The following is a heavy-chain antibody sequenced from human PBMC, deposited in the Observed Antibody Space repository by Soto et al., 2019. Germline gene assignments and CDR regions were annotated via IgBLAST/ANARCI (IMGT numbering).Heavy chain of an antibody. V-gene: IGHV3-64D*06. CDR3: VKGEYYYDTTGYYSFDH. J-gene: IGHJ4*02. Sequence: PGGSLRLSCSASGFTFSFYSMHWVRQAPGKGLEFVSAISTDGGNTHYADSVKGRFTISRDNSKNTQYLQMSSLTAEDTAVYYCVKGEYYYDTTGYYSFDHWGQGTLVTVS. CDR1: GFTFSFYS. D-gene: IGHD3-22*01. CDR2: ISTDGGNT.